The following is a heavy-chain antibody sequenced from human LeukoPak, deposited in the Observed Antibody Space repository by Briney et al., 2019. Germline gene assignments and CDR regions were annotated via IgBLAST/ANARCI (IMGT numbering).Heavy chain of an antibody. CDR1: GGSFSGYY. D-gene: IGHD6-19*01. CDR2: IYTSGST. V-gene: IGHV4-59*10. CDR3: ARGYSSGWYGNWFDP. J-gene: IGHJ5*02. Sequence: SETLSLTCAVYGGSFSGYYWSWIRQPAGKGLEWIGRIYTSGSTNYNPSLKSRVTMSVDTSKNQFSLKLSSVTAADTAVYYCARGYSSGWYGNWFDPWGQGTLVTVSS.